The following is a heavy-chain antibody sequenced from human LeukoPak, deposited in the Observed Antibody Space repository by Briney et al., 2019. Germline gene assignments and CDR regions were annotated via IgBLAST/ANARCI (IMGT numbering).Heavy chain of an antibody. CDR3: ARVLRAAGLDY. Sequence: PSETLSLTCTVSGDSFSSPTLPWAWIRQPPGKGLEWIGNIYNSGSIYTNPSLKSRVDISIDTSKNQFPLRLRSVTAADTAVYYCARVLRAAGLDYWGQGTLVTVSS. CDR1: GDSFSSPTLP. J-gene: IGHJ4*02. V-gene: IGHV4-39*06. D-gene: IGHD6-13*01. CDR2: IYNSGSI.